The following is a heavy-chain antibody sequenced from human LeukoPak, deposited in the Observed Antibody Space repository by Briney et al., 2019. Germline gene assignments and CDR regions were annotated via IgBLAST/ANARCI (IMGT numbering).Heavy chain of an antibody. D-gene: IGHD3-3*01. CDR3: ARDRGGNWVTIFGVENRDYYYMDV. J-gene: IGHJ6*03. CDR1: GFTFSSYS. CDR2: ISSSSSYI. Sequence: GGSLRLSCAASGFTFSSYSMNWVRQAPGKGLEWVSSISSSSSYIYYADSVKGRFTISRDNAKNSLYLQMNSLRAEDTAVYYCARDRGGNWVTIFGVENRDYYYMDVWGKGTTVTVSS. V-gene: IGHV3-21*01.